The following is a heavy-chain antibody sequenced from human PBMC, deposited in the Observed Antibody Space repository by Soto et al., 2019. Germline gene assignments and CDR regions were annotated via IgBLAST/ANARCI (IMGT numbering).Heavy chain of an antibody. V-gene: IGHV3-9*01. CDR2: ISWNSGSI. J-gene: IGHJ4*02. Sequence: SLRLSCAASGFTFDDYAMHWVRQAPGGGLEWVGGISWNSGSIGDGDSVKGRFTISRDNAKNSLYLQMNSLRAEDTALYYCANDTHDTAMRIDYWGQGTLVTVSS. CDR1: GFTFDDYA. D-gene: IGHD5-18*01. CDR3: ANDTHDTAMRIDY.